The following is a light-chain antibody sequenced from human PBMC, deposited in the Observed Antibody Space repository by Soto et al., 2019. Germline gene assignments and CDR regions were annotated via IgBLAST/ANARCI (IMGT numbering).Light chain of an antibody. V-gene: IGKV3-15*01. CDR1: QSVSSS. CDR3: QQYNNWPLT. CDR2: GAS. Sequence: EIVMTQSPATLSVSPGERAALSCRASQSVSSSLAWYQQKSGQAPRLLIYGASTRATGVPARFSGSGSGTEFTLTISGLQSEDFAVYYCQQYNNWPLTLGGGTKVDIK. J-gene: IGKJ4*01.